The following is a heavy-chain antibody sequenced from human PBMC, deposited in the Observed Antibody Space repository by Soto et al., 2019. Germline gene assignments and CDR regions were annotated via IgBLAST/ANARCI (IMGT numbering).Heavy chain of an antibody. D-gene: IGHD3-9*01. CDR2: IYRGNA. CDR1: DDSINSDKYY. CDR3: ARLEGLATISYYFDF. Sequence: QLQLQESGPGLVKPSETLSLTCSVSDDSINSDKYYWGWIRQPPGKGLEWIGSIYRGNAYYNPSLQTRVTISLYKSRSQFSLKLNSVTAADSAVYFCARLEGLATISYYFDFWGPGALVTVSS. V-gene: IGHV4-39*01. J-gene: IGHJ4*02.